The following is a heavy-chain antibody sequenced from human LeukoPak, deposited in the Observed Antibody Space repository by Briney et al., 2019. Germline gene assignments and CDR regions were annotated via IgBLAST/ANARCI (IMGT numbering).Heavy chain of an antibody. CDR1: GYTFTSYG. CDR3: ARAGTVVVVPAADYYMDV. D-gene: IGHD2-2*01. J-gene: IGHJ6*03. CDR2: ISAYNGNT. V-gene: IGHV1-18*01. Sequence: ASVKVSCKASGYTFTSYGISWVRQAPGQGLEWMGWISAYNGNTNYAQKLQGRVTMTTDTSTSTAYMELRSLRSDDTAAYYCARAGTVVVVPAADYYMDVWGKGTTVTVSS.